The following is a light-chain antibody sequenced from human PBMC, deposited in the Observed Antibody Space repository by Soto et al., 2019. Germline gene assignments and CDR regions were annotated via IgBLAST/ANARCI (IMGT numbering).Light chain of an antibody. V-gene: IGKV3-20*01. CDR2: ATS. Sequence: IVLTQSPGTLSLSPGERATLSCRASQSVDSTYLAWYQQKTDQSPRLLIYATSTRAAGIPDRFSGSGSGTDFTLTISILEPDDVAVYYCQQYDTSPPMYTFGQGTKVDI. CDR3: QQYDTSPPMYT. J-gene: IGKJ2*01. CDR1: QSVDSTY.